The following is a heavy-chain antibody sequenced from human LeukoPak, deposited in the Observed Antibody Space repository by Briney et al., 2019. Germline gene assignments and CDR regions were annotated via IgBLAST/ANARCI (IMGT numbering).Heavy chain of an antibody. CDR2: IKQDGSEK. CDR1: GFIFSNYW. CDR3: ARGLRLGDYYDSSGYPALDY. J-gene: IGHJ4*02. D-gene: IGHD3-22*01. Sequence: GGSLRLSCAASGFIFSNYWMTWVRQAPGKGLEWVANIKQDGSEKYYVDSVKGRFTISRDNAKNSLYLQMNSLRAEDTAVYYCARGLRLGDYYDSSGYPALDYWGQGTLVTVSS. V-gene: IGHV3-7*01.